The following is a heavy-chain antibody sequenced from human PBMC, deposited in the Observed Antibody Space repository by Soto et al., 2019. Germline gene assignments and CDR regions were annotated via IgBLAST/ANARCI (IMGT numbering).Heavy chain of an antibody. CDR2: IFNSGTT. CDR1: GASTVSHYH. V-gene: IGHV4-31*02. D-gene: IGHD1-26*01. CDR3: ALALGPTTGLDY. J-gene: IGHJ4*02. Sequence: QVQLQESGPGLVKPSQTLSLTCSVSGASTVSHYHWTWIRQPPGNGLEWMGYIFNSGTTFYNASRTSRLSISMDTSGNHFSLELRSVTAADTAVYYCALALGPTTGLDYWGQGTLVTVSS.